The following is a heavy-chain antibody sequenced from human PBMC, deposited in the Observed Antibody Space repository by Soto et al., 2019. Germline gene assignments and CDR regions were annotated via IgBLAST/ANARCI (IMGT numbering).Heavy chain of an antibody. J-gene: IGHJ4*02. V-gene: IGHV3-30*18. Sequence: QVQLVESGGGVVQPGRSLRLSCAASGFTFSTYGIHWVRQAPGKGLEWVSVISYDGSNKYYADSVKGRFTIPRGNSKNTLYLQMNRLGVEDTAVYYCAKDLGGSGSLHYWGQGTLVTVSS. CDR3: AKDLGGSGSLHY. D-gene: IGHD3-10*01. CDR1: GFTFSTYG. CDR2: ISYDGSNK.